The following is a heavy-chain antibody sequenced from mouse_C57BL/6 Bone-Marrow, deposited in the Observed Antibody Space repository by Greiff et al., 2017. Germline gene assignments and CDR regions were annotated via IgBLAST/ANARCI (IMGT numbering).Heavy chain of an antibody. CDR3: ARHEDIYYDYGYAMDY. CDR2: FYPGSGSI. V-gene: IGHV1-62-2*01. Sequence: VQLVESGAELVKPGASVKLSYKASGYTFTEYTIHWVKQRSGQGLEWIGWFYPGSGSIKYNEKFKDKATLTADKSSSTVYMELSRLTSEDSAVYFCARHEDIYYDYGYAMDYWGQGTSVTVSS. J-gene: IGHJ4*01. D-gene: IGHD2-4*01. CDR1: GYTFTEYT.